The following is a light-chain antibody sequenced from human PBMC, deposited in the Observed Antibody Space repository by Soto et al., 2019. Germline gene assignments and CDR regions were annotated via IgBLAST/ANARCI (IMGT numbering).Light chain of an antibody. Sequence: EIVMTQSPATLSVSPGERATLSCRASQSVSSNLAWDQQKPGQAPRLLIYGASTRATGIPARFSGSGSGTEFTLTISSLQSEDFAGYYCQQYNNWPSLTFGGGTKVEIK. CDR3: QQYNNWPSLT. V-gene: IGKV3-15*01. J-gene: IGKJ4*01. CDR1: QSVSSN. CDR2: GAS.